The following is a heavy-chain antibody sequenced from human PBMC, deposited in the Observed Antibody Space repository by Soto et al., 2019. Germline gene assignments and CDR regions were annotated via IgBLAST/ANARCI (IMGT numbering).Heavy chain of an antibody. V-gene: IGHV3-23*01. J-gene: IGHJ4*01. CDR3: AKGPAYSATCSFGY. CDR1: GFTFSNYA. Sequence: GGSLRLSCAASGFTFSNYAMSWVRQAPEKGLEWVSSVSTSGGSTYYADSVKGRFTISRDNSKNTLYLQMISLRAEDTAVYYWAKGPAYSATCSFGYWGHGTLGTVAS. CDR2: VSTSGGST. D-gene: IGHD1-26*01.